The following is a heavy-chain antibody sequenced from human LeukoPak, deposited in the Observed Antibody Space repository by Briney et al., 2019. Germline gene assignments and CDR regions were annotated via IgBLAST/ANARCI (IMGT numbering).Heavy chain of an antibody. V-gene: IGHV3-74*01. D-gene: IGHD5-12*01. Sequence: PGGSLRLSCAASGVTFSSSWMHWVRQAPGKGLVWVSRINPDGSSIAYADSVKGRFTISRDNAKNTLYLQMNSLRAEDTAVYYCARDLGYSDYATVRGYAVDIWGQGTMVTVSS. CDR3: ARDLGYSDYATVRGYAVDI. CDR2: INPDGSSI. J-gene: IGHJ3*02. CDR1: GVTFSSSW.